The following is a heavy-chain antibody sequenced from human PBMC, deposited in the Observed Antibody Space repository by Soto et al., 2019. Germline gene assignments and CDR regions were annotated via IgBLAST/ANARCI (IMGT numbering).Heavy chain of an antibody. V-gene: IGHV2-5*02. Sequence: QITLKESGPTLVKPTQTLTLTCTFSGFSLSTSGVGVGWIRQPPGKALEWLALIYWDDDKRYSPSLKSRLTITKDTSKNQVVLTMTNMDPVDTATYYCALLNYYDSRGSFDYWGQGTLVTVSS. D-gene: IGHD3-22*01. CDR1: GFSLSTSGVG. CDR2: IYWDDDK. CDR3: ALLNYYDSRGSFDY. J-gene: IGHJ4*02.